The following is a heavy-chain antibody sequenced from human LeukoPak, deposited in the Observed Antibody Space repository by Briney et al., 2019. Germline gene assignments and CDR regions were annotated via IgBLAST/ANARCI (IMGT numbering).Heavy chain of an antibody. CDR2: INHSGST. V-gene: IGHV4-34*01. D-gene: IGHD1-14*01. CDR1: GGSFSGYY. CDR3: ARGRRGQPEGFDY. Sequence: SETLSLTCAVYGGSFSGYYWSWIRQPPGKGLEWIGEINHSGSTNYNPSLKSRVTISVDTSKNQFSLKLSSVTAADTAVYYCARGRRGQPEGFDYWGQGTLVTVSS. J-gene: IGHJ4*02.